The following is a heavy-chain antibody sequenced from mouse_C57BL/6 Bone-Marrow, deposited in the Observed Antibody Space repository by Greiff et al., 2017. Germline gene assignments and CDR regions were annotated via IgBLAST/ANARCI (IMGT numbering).Heavy chain of an antibody. Sequence: QVQLQQSGPGLVQPSQSLSITCTVSGFSLTSYGVHWVRQSPGKGLEWLGVIWSGGCTDYNAAFMPRLSISKDDSKSQVFIKMNSLQADDTAIYYCARVEGYWGQGTTLTVSS. CDR1: GFSLTSYG. J-gene: IGHJ2*01. CDR3: ARVEGY. V-gene: IGHV2-2*01. CDR2: IWSGGCT.